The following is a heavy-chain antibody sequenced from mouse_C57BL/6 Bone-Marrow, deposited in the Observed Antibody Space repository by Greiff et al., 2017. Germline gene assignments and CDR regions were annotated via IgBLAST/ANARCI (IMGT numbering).Heavy chain of an antibody. D-gene: IGHD1-1*01. CDR1: GYSFTGYY. Sequence: EVQLQQSGPELVKPGASVKISCKASGYSFTGYYMNWVKQSPEKSLEWIGEINPSTGGTTYNQKFKAKATLTVDKSSSTAYMQLKSLTSEDSAVYYCARDLLLPRDAMDYWGQGTSVTVSS. CDR3: ARDLLLPRDAMDY. CDR2: INPSTGGT. V-gene: IGHV1-42*01. J-gene: IGHJ4*01.